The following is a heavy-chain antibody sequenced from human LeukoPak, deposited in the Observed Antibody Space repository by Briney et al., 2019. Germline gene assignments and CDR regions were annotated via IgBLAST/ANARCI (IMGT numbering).Heavy chain of an antibody. CDR2: INSNTGDT. CDR1: GYTFITYY. D-gene: IGHD5-24*01. J-gene: IGHJ4*02. Sequence: ASVKLSCTTSGYTFITYYIHWLRQAPGQGLEWMGRINSNTGDTNYAQNFQGRVTMARDTSISTAYMELSRLMSDDTAVYYCAREGGHGYDYWGQGTLVTVSS. CDR3: AREGGHGYDY. V-gene: IGHV1-2*06.